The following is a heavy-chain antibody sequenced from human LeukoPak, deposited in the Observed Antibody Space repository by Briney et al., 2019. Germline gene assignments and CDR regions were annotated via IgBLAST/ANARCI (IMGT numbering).Heavy chain of an antibody. CDR1: GYTFTGYY. J-gene: IGHJ4*02. V-gene: IGHV1-2*02. D-gene: IGHD3-10*01. Sequence: ASVKVSCKASGYTFTGYYVHWVRQAPGQGLEWMGWINPNSGGTNYAQKFQGRVTMTRDTSISTAYMELGRPRSDDTAVYYCARSPYYGSGSHVGYWGQGTLVTVSS. CDR3: ARSPYYGSGSHVGY. CDR2: INPNSGGT.